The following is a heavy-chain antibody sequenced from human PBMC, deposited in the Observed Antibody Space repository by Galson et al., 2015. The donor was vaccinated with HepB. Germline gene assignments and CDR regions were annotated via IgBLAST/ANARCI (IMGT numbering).Heavy chain of an antibody. J-gene: IGHJ4*02. CDR3: ARHPGRGSVGYAFDL. CDR1: HGSINNYY. V-gene: IGHV4-59*08. Sequence: ETLSLTCSVSHGSINNYYWSWIRQSPGKRLEWIGYIYYNGDTNYNPSLGYRVGMSVDASINQVSLWLTSVTAADTAVYFCARHPGRGSVGYAFDLWGQGTLVTVSA. D-gene: IGHD5-12*01. CDR2: IYYNGDT.